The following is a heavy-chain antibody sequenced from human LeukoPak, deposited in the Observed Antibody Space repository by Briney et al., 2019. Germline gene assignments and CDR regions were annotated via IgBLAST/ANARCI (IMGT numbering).Heavy chain of an antibody. CDR2: ISYDGSNK. J-gene: IGHJ4*02. D-gene: IGHD3-10*01. V-gene: IGHV3-30-3*01. CDR3: ARGYYYGSGSYYDY. CDR1: GFTFSNYA. Sequence: PGRSLRLSCAASGFTFSNYAMHWVRQAPGKGLEWVAVISYDGSNKYYADSVKGRFTISRDNSKNTLYLQMNSLRAEDTAVYYCARGYYYGSGSYYDYWGQGILVTVSS.